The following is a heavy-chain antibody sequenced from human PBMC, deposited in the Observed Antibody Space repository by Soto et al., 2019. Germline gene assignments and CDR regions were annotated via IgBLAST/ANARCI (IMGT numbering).Heavy chain of an antibody. Sequence: GGSLRLSCAASGFNFTRYSMNWVRQAPGTGLEWVSSISGTGDSIYYAASVKGRFTISRDNSQKMLFLQMNSLRAEDTAMYYCAKVPLVLSNAFDLWGQGTKVTVSS. CDR2: ISGTGDSI. V-gene: IGHV3-23*01. J-gene: IGHJ3*01. CDR1: GFNFTRYS. CDR3: AKVPLVLSNAFDL. D-gene: IGHD4-4*01.